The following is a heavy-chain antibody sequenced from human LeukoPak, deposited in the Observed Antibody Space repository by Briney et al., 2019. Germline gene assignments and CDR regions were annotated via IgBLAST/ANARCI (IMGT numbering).Heavy chain of an antibody. CDR2: ISYDGSNK. CDR3: ARDPVYYDFWSGYYTTGDHFDY. V-gene: IGHV3-30-3*01. D-gene: IGHD3-3*01. J-gene: IGHJ4*02. Sequence: GRSLRLSCAASGFTFSSYAMHWVRQAPGKGLEWVAVISYDGSNKYYADSVKGRFTISRDNSKNTLYLQMNSLRAEDTAVYYCARDPVYYDFWSGYYTTGDHFDYWGQGTLVTVSS. CDR1: GFTFSSYA.